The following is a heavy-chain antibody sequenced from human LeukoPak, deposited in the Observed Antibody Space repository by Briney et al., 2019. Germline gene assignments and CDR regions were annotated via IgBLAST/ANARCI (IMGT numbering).Heavy chain of an antibody. V-gene: IGHV1-2*02. D-gene: IGHD1-7*01. CDR1: GYTFTSYG. CDR2: INPNTGGT. Sequence: ALVKVSCKASGYTFTSYGISWVRQAPGQGLEWMGWINPNTGGTNYAQKFQGRVTMTRDTSISTAYMDLSRLRSDDTAVYYCVQFELDYWGQGTLVTVSS. J-gene: IGHJ4*02. CDR3: VQFELDY.